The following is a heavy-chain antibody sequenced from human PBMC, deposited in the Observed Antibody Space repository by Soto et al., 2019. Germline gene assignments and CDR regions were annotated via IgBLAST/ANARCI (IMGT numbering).Heavy chain of an antibody. CDR3: ALRSGYCSSTSCYWGDHYYMDV. J-gene: IGHJ6*03. CDR1: GFTFSSYA. V-gene: IGHV3-23*01. CDR2: ISGSGGST. D-gene: IGHD2-2*01. Sequence: GGSLRLSCAASGFTFSSYAMSWVRQAPGKGLEWVSAISGSGGSTYYADSVKGRFTISRDNSKNTLYLQMNSLRAEDTAVYYCALRSGYCSSTSCYWGDHYYMDVWGKGTTVTVSS.